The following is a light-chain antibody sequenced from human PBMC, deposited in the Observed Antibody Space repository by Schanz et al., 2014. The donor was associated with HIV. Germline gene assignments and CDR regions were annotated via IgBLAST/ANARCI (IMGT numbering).Light chain of an antibody. CDR2: WAS. V-gene: IGKV4-1*01. J-gene: IGKJ4*01. CDR3: QQYNNWPLA. CDR1: QSVLSSSNNKNY. Sequence: DIVLTQSPDSLAVSLGERATIHCKSSQSVLSSSNNKNYLTWYQQKAGQPPKLLIYWASTRESGVPDRFSGSGSGTDFTLTISSLQAEDVAVYHCQQYNNWPLAFGGGTKVEIK.